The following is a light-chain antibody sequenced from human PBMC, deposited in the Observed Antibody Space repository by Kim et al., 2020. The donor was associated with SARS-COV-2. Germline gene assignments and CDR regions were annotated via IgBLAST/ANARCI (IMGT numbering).Light chain of an antibody. CDR3: MQGTHWPLT. CDR2: KVS. Sequence: PAPISCRSSQSREYRDGNIYLNWFQQRPGQSPRLLFYKVSNRASGVPDRFSASGSGTDFTLKISRVEAEDVGVYYCMQGTHWPLTFGGGTKVDIK. J-gene: IGKJ4*01. CDR1: QSREYRDGNIY. V-gene: IGKV2-30*01.